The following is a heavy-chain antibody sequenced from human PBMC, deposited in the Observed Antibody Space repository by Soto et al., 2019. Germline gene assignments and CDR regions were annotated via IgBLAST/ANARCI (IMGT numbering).Heavy chain of an antibody. CDR3: ARAQTIFGIITVFDY. V-gene: IGHV4-31*03. CDR1: GGSINSGGYY. J-gene: IGHJ4*02. CDR2: VYYSGST. D-gene: IGHD3-3*01. Sequence: SETLSLTCTVSGGSINSGGYYWSWIRQHPGKGLEWIGYVYYSGSTYYNPSLKSRVTISVDTSKNQFSLKLTSVTAADTAVYFCARAQTIFGIITVFDYWGQGTLVTVSS.